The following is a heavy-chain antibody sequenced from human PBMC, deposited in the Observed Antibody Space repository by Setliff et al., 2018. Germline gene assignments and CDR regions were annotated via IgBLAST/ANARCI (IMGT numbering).Heavy chain of an antibody. J-gene: IGHJ5*01. V-gene: IGHV1-69*13. CDR1: GGTFNSFL. CDR2: IIPLFGTT. CDR3: ARALGGISAAGNNWLDS. D-gene: IGHD6-13*01. Sequence: GASVKVSCKNSGGTFNSFLVSGVRQAPGQGLEWMGGIIPLFGTTKYAQKFQDRTTMTADESATTAYMELASLRSEDTAVYFCARALGGISAAGNNWLDSWGQGTLVTVSS.